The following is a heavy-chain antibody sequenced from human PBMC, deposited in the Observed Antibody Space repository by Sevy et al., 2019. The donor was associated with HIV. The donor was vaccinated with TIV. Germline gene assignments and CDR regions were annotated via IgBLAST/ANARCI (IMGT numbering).Heavy chain of an antibody. V-gene: IGHV3-23*01. CDR3: AKGFCSGATCPRDYYYYGMDV. CDR2: ISGSGRFT. J-gene: IGHJ6*02. CDR1: EFTFSSYA. D-gene: IGHD2-15*01. Sequence: GGSLRLSCSASEFTFSSYATSWVRQAPGKGLEWVSSISGSGRFTYYADFVEGRFIISRDNSKNTLSVQVNSLRAEDTAVYYCAKGFCSGATCPRDYYYYGMDVWGQGTTFTVSS.